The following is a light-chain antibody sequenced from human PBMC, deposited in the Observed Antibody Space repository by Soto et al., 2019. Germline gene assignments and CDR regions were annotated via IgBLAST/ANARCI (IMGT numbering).Light chain of an antibody. J-gene: IGLJ2*01. Sequence: QSALAQAASVSGSPGQSITISCTGTSSDVGGYIYVSWFQHHPGKAPKLIIYEVSNRPSGVSNRFSGSRSDNTASLTISGLQAVDEAIYYCSSYSTTTRGVLFGGGTKLTVL. CDR2: EVS. CDR1: SSDVGGYIY. CDR3: SSYSTTTRGVL. V-gene: IGLV2-14*01.